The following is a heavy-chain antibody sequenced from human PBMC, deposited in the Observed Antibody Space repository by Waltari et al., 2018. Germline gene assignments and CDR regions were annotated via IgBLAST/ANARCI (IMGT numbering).Heavy chain of an antibody. CDR1: GDSTRSHY. CDR3: ARGEMVATTFFDF. Sequence: QVQLQESGPRLVKPSETLSLTCTISGDSTRSHYWNWIRQPPGKGLEWIGFVYHSGTTNYNPSLKSRVTMALDTSKNQFSLRLNSVTAADTAVYYCARGEMVATTFFDFWGQGTLVTVSS. D-gene: IGHD5-12*01. CDR2: VYHSGTT. J-gene: IGHJ4*02. V-gene: IGHV4-59*11.